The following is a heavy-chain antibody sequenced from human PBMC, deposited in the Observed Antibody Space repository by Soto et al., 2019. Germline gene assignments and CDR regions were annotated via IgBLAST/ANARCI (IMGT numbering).Heavy chain of an antibody. Sequence: ASVKVSCKASGYTFTSYGISWVRQAPGQGLEWMGWISAYNGNTNYAQKLQGRVTMTTDTSTSTAYMELRSLRSDDTAVYYCAGYPFYDILTGYNAYYYYGMDVFGQGTTVTFSS. V-gene: IGHV1-18*01. J-gene: IGHJ6*02. CDR1: GYTFTSYG. CDR2: ISAYNGNT. CDR3: AGYPFYDILTGYNAYYYYGMDV. D-gene: IGHD3-9*01.